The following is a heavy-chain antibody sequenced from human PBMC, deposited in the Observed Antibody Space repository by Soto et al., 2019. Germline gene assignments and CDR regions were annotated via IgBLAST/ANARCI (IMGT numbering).Heavy chain of an antibody. V-gene: IGHV3-20*01. D-gene: IGHD1-26*01. J-gene: IGHJ6*03. CDR1: GFTFDDYG. CDR2: INWNGGST. Sequence: GGSLRLSCAASGFTFDDYGMSWVRQAPGKGLEWVSGINWNGGSTGYADSVKGRFTISRDNAKNSLYLQMNSLRAEDTALYHCARSGSEYYYYMDVWGKGTTVTVSS. CDR3: ARSGSEYYYYMDV.